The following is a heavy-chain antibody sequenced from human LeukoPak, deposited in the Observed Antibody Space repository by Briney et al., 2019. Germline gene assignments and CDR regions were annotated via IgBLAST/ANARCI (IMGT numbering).Heavy chain of an antibody. D-gene: IGHD1-26*01. CDR1: GFTFSSYS. CDR3: ARNSGGYYRSYIFDY. CDR2: ISSSSSTI. V-gene: IGHV3-48*01. J-gene: IGHJ4*02. Sequence: PGGSLRLSCAASGFTFSSYSMNWVRQAPGKGLEWVSYISSSSSTIYYADSVKGRFTISRDNAKNSLYLQMNSLRAEDTAVYYCARNSGGYYRSYIFDYWGQGTLVTVSS.